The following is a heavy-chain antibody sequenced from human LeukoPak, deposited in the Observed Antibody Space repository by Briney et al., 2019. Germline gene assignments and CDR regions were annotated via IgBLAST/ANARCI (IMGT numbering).Heavy chain of an antibody. V-gene: IGHV3-15*01. CDR1: GFTFSNAW. CDR2: IKSKTDGGTT. D-gene: IGHD3-16*01. CDR3: TTDLYDYVWESFPRLAASQGFDAFDI. J-gene: IGHJ3*02. Sequence: PGGSLRLSCAASGFTFSNAWMSWVRQAPGKGLEWVGRIKSKTDGGTTDYAAPVKGRFTISRDDSKNTLYLQMNSLKTEDTAVYYCTTDLYDYVWESFPRLAASQGFDAFDIWGQGTMVTVSS.